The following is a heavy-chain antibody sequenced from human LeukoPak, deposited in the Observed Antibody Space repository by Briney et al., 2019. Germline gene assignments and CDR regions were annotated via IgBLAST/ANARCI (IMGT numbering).Heavy chain of an antibody. Sequence: GGSLRLSCAASGFIFSTYGMYWVRQAPGKGLEWVAFIRYDGNDKFYAESVKGRFTISRDTSRNALYLQMNSLRPEDTAVYYCAKPLMRDRWFGESWGQGTLVSVSS. CDR2: IRYDGNDK. V-gene: IGHV3-30*02. J-gene: IGHJ5*02. CDR1: GFIFSTYG. D-gene: IGHD3-10*01. CDR3: AKPLMRDRWFGES.